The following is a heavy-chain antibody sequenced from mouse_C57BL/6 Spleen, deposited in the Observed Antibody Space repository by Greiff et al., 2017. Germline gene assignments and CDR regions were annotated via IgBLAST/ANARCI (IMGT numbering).Heavy chain of an antibody. D-gene: IGHD1-1*01. CDR3: KDYYGGGYYFSY. Sequence: QVQLQQSWAELVRPGASVTLSCKASGYTFTDYEMHWVKQTPVHGLEWIGAIVPVTGGTAYNQKFKGKAILTADKSSSTAYMELRSLTSEDSAVYYCKDYYGGGYYFSYWRQGTALTVTS. V-gene: IGHV1-15*01. CDR1: GYTFTDYE. CDR2: IVPVTGGT. J-gene: IGHJ2*01.